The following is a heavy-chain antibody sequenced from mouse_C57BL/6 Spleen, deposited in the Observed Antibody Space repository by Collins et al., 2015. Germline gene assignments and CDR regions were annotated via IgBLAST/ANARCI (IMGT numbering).Heavy chain of an antibody. CDR1: GFTFNTNA. CDR2: IRSKSNNYAT. J-gene: IGHJ1*01. CDR3: VRGGYGNYGYFDV. V-gene: IGHV10S3*01. D-gene: IGHD2-10*02. Sequence: EVQLVETGGGLVQPKGSLKLSCAASGFTFNTNAMNWVRQAPGKGLEWVARIRSKSNNYATYYADSVKDRFTISRDDSQSMLYLQMNNLKTEDTAMYYCVRGGYGNYGYFDVWGAGTTVTVSS.